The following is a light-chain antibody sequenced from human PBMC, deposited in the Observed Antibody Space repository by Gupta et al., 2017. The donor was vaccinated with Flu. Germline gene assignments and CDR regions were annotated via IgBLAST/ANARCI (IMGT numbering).Light chain of an antibody. J-gene: IGKJ1*01. CDR1: QGLVYSTGDTF. CDR3: MQGTHWLWT. CDR2: KVS. Sequence: VTLGQPASIACRSSQGLVYSTGDTFVKWLHQRPGQSPRRLIDKVSNRDAGVQNRCGGRGSGNDFTLESRRVGAEDVGVYYCMQGTHWLWTFGQGTKVEIK. V-gene: IGKV2-30*01.